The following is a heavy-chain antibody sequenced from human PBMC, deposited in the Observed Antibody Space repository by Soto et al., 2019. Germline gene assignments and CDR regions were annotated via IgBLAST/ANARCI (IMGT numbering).Heavy chain of an antibody. CDR3: AKGPDSSGWYY. CDR1: GFTFSSYG. CDR2: ISYDGSNK. Sequence: QVQLVESGGGVVQPGRSLRLSCAASGFTFSSYGMHWVRQAPGKGLEWVAVISYDGSNKYYADSVKGRFTISRDNSKNTLYLQMNSLRAEDTAVYCCAKGPDSSGWYYWGQGTLVTVSS. V-gene: IGHV3-30*18. J-gene: IGHJ4*02. D-gene: IGHD6-19*01.